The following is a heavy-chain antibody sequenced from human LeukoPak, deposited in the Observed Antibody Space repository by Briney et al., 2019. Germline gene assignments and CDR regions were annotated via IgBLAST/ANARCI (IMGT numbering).Heavy chain of an antibody. Sequence: GRSLRLSCAASGFTFSGYGMHWVRQAPGKGLQWVAVIWYDGSKEYHADSVKGRFTVSRDNSKNTVYLQMNSLRAEDTAVYYCARDDYGASKGLDYWGQGTLVIVSS. CDR1: GFTFSGYG. CDR2: IWYDGSKE. J-gene: IGHJ4*02. V-gene: IGHV3-33*01. D-gene: IGHD4-17*01. CDR3: ARDDYGASKGLDY.